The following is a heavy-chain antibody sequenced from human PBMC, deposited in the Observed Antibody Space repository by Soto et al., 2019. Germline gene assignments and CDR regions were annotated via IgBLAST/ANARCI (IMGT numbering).Heavy chain of an antibody. CDR1: GDTFSSYA. D-gene: IGHD3-22*01. CDR2: IIPMFGTA. CDR3: ARVGPAHYYDSSGYYSPLDY. V-gene: IGHV1-69*01. Sequence: QVQLVQSGAEVKKPGSSVKVSCQASGDTFSSYAINWVRRAPGQGLEWMGGIIPMFGTANYAQKFKGRVTISAGESTSTVYMELRSLRAEGTAVYYCARVGPAHYYDSSGYYSPLDYWGQGTLVTVSS. J-gene: IGHJ4*02.